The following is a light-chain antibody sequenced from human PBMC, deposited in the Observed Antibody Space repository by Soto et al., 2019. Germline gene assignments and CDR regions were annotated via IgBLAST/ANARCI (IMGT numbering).Light chain of an antibody. Sequence: QSVLTQPPSASGSPGQSVTISCAGTSSDVGAYNYVSWYQQHPGKAPKFMIYDVSKRPSGVPDRFSGSKSGNTASLTISGLQAEDEADYYCCSYAGTYSYVFGTGTKVTVL. CDR3: CSYAGTYSYV. J-gene: IGLJ1*01. CDR2: DVS. V-gene: IGLV2-11*01. CDR1: SSDVGAYNY.